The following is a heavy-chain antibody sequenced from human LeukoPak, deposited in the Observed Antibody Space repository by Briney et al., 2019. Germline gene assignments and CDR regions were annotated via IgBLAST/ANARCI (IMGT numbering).Heavy chain of an antibody. Sequence: SETLSLTCAVYGGSFSGYYWSWIRQPPGKGLEWIGEINHSGSTYYNPSLKSRVTISVDRSKNQFSLKLSSVTAADTAVYYCARAPPAGGLDAFDIWGQGTMVTVSS. V-gene: IGHV4-34*01. D-gene: IGHD3-22*01. CDR3: ARAPPAGGLDAFDI. J-gene: IGHJ3*02. CDR1: GGSFSGYY. CDR2: INHSGST.